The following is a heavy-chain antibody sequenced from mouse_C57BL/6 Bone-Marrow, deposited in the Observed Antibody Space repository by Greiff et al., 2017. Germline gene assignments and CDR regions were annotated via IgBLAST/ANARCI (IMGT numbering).Heavy chain of an antibody. CDR3: ARPYGSRWYFDV. V-gene: IGHV1-69*01. CDR2: IDPSDSYT. J-gene: IGHJ1*03. CDR1: GYTFTSYW. D-gene: IGHD1-1*01. Sequence: QVQLKQSGAELVMPGASVKLSCKASGYTFTSYWMHWVKQRPGQGLEWIGEIDPSDSYTNYNQKFKGKSTLTVDKSSSTAYMQLSSLTSEDSAVYYCARPYGSRWYFDVWGTGTTVTVSS.